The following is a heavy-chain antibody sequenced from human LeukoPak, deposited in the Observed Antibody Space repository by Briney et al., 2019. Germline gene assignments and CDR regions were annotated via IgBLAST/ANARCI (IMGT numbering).Heavy chain of an antibody. CDR1: GFTFSDYY. Sequence: GALRLSCAASGFTFSDYYMSWIRQAPGKGLEWVSYISSSGSIIYNADSVKGRFTISRDNAKNSLYLQMNGLRAEDTAVYYCAIGGPRYYFDYWGQGTLVTVSS. J-gene: IGHJ4*02. D-gene: IGHD3-10*01. CDR3: AIGGPRYYFDY. V-gene: IGHV3-11*01. CDR2: ISSSGSII.